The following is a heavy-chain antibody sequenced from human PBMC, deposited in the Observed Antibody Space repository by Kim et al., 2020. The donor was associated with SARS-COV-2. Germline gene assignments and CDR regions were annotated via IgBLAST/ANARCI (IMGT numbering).Heavy chain of an antibody. CDR3: ARGLPYYYGSGSYYNFDY. D-gene: IGHD3-10*01. J-gene: IGHJ4*02. V-gene: IGHV1-3*01. Sequence: QGRVTITRDTSASTAYMELSSLRSEDTAVYYCARGLPYYYGSGSYYNFDYWGQGTLVTVSS.